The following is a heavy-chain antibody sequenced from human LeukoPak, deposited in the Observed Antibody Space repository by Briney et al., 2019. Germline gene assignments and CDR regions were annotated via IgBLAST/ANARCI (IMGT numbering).Heavy chain of an antibody. D-gene: IGHD6-19*01. CDR2: INSDGRST. Sequence: PGGSLRLSCAASGLTFSTYWMHWVRQAPGKGLVWVSRINSDGRSTTYADFVKGRFTISRDNAKNTLYLRMNSLRAEDTAVYYCAREGTSGWYYFDYWGQGTLVTVSS. V-gene: IGHV3-74*01. J-gene: IGHJ4*02. CDR1: GLTFSTYW. CDR3: AREGTSGWYYFDY.